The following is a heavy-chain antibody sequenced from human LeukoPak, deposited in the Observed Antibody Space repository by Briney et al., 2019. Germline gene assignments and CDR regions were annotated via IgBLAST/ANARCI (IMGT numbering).Heavy chain of an antibody. Sequence: GSLRLSCAASGFTFSTSTMSWVRQAPGKGLEWIGEINHSGSTTYNPSLNNRVTISVDTSKNQFSLKLSSVTAADTAVYYCARPRYGSGSLDSWGQGTLVTVSS. J-gene: IGHJ4*02. CDR2: INHSGST. CDR3: ARPRYGSGSLDS. V-gene: IGHV4-34*01. D-gene: IGHD3-10*01. CDR1: GFTFSTST.